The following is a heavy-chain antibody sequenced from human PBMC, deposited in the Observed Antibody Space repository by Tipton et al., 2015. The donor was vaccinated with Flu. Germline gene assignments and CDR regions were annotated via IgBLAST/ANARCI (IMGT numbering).Heavy chain of an antibody. CDR3: ARDRLLWFGELFPEY. V-gene: IGHV4-39*07. CDR1: GGSISSSSYY. Sequence: TLSLTCTVSGGSISSSSYYWGWIRQPPGKGLEWIGSIYYSGSTYYNPSLKSRVTISVDTSKNQFSLKLSSVTAADTAVYYCARDRLLWFGELFPEYWGQGTLVTVSS. CDR2: IYYSGST. J-gene: IGHJ4*02. D-gene: IGHD3-10*01.